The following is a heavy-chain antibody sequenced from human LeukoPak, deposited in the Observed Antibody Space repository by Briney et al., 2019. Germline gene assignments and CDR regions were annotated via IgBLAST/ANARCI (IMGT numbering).Heavy chain of an antibody. CDR3: AKDIWGDSGYSPSGY. J-gene: IGHJ4*02. CDR2: ISGSGGST. V-gene: IGHV3-23*01. D-gene: IGHD5-12*01. Sequence: GGSLRLSCAASGFTFSSNAMSWVRQAPGKGLEWVSAISGSGGSTYYADSVKGRFTISRDTSKNTLYLQMNSLRAEDTAVYSCAKDIWGDSGYSPSGYWGQGTLVTASS. CDR1: GFTFSSNA.